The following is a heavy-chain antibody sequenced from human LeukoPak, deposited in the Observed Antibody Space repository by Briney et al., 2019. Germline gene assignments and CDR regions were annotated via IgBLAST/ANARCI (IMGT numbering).Heavy chain of an antibody. J-gene: IGHJ4*02. V-gene: IGHV3-30-3*01. D-gene: IGHD1-26*01. CDR3: ARGVEGATTLDY. CDR1: GFTVSSNY. CDR2: ISYDGSNK. Sequence: GGSLRLSCAASGFTVSSNYMSWVRQAPGKGLEWVAVISYDGSNKYYADSVKGRFTISRDNSKNTLYLQMNSLRAEDTAVYYCARGVEGATTLDYWGQGTLVTVSS.